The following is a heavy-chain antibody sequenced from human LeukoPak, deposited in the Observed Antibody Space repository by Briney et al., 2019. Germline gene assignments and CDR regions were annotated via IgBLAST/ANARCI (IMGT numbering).Heavy chain of an antibody. CDR3: ARERDIVATTLFDY. V-gene: IGHV3-64*01. CDR1: GFTFSSYS. CDR2: ISTNGGST. J-gene: IGHJ4*02. D-gene: IGHD5-12*01. Sequence: GGSLRLSCAASGFTFSSYSMHWVRRAPGKGLESVSAISTNGGSTYYVNSVKGRFTISRDNSKNTLYLQMGSLRAEDMAVYYCARERDIVATTLFDYWGQGTLVTVSS.